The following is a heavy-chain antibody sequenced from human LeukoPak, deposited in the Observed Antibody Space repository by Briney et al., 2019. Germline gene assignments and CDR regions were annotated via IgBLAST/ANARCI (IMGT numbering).Heavy chain of an antibody. D-gene: IGHD3-9*01. V-gene: IGHV3-7*01. J-gene: IGHJ4*02. Sequence: GGSLRLSCAASGFTFSSYWMTWVRQAPGKGLEWVANINQDGSEKYYVDSVKGRFTISRDDAKNSLYLQMNSLRAEDTAVYYCARRLRYFDWPLDYWGQGTLVTVSS. CDR1: GFTFSSYW. CDR3: ARRLRYFDWPLDY. CDR2: INQDGSEK.